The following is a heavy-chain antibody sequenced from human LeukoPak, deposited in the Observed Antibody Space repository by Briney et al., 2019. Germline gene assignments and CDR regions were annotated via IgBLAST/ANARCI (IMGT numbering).Heavy chain of an antibody. V-gene: IGHV1-46*01. D-gene: IGHD3-22*01. CDR3: ARDHYYDSSGYPSMDV. J-gene: IGHJ6*03. Sequence: ASVKVSCKTSGYIFSTYYMHWVRQAPGQGLEWMGIINPSGGSTSYAQKFQGRVTMTRDMSTSTVYMELSSLRSEDTAVYYCARDHYYDSSGYPSMDVWGKGTTVTVSS. CDR1: GYIFSTYY. CDR2: INPSGGST.